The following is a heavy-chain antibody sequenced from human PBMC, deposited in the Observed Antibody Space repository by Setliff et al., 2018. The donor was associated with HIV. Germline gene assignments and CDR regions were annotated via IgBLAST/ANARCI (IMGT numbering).Heavy chain of an antibody. D-gene: IGHD3-3*01. V-gene: IGHV4-34*01. J-gene: IGHJ6*03. CDR2: INHSGST. Sequence: PSETLSLTCAVYGGSFSVYYWSWIRQPPGKGLEWIGEINHSGSTNYNPSLKSRVTISVDTSKNQFSLKLSSVTAADTAVYYCARGVSMIFGVVIPFSFYYYMDVWGKGTTVT. CDR3: ARGVSMIFGVVIPFSFYYYMDV. CDR1: GGSFSVYY.